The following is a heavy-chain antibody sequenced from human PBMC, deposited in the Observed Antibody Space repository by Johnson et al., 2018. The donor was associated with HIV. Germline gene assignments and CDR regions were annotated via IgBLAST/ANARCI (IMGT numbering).Heavy chain of an antibody. CDR2: IYSGGST. D-gene: IGHD2-2*01. V-gene: IGHV3-66*01. CDR3: AKDMGAYQVLYAFDI. J-gene: IGHJ3*02. CDR1: GFTVSSNY. Sequence: VLLVESGGGLVQPGGSLRLSCAASGFTVSSNYMSWVRQAPGKGLEWVSVIYSGGSTYYSDSVMGGFNTPSDNSKNTLYLQMNSLRAEDTAVYYCAKDMGAYQVLYAFDIWGQWTMVTVYS.